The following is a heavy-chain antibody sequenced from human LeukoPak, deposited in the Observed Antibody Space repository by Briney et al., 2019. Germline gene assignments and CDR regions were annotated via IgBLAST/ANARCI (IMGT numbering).Heavy chain of an antibody. D-gene: IGHD4-17*01. V-gene: IGHV3-11*06. J-gene: IGHJ3*02. Sequence: GGSLRLSCAASGFTFSDYYMSWIRQAPGKGLEWVSYISSSSSYTNYADSVKGRFTISRDNAKNSLYLQMNSLRAEDTAVYYCARDPGGDYEPSAFDIWGQGTMVTVPS. CDR3: ARDPGGDYEPSAFDI. CDR1: GFTFSDYY. CDR2: ISSSSSYT.